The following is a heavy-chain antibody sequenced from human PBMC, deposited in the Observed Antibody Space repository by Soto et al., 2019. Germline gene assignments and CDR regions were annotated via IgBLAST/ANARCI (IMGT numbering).Heavy chain of an antibody. Sequence: PGGSLRLSCAASGFTFSSYSMNWVRQAPGKGLEWVSSISSSSSYIYYADSVKGRFTISRDNAKNSLYLQMNSLRAEDTAVYYCARDSGPIFGVVQDYWGQGTLVTVSS. CDR2: ISSSSSYI. CDR3: ARDSGPIFGVVQDY. CDR1: GFTFSSYS. J-gene: IGHJ4*02. V-gene: IGHV3-21*01. D-gene: IGHD3-3*01.